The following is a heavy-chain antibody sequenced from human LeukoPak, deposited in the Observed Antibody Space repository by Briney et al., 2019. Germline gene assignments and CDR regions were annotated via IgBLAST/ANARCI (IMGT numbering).Heavy chain of an antibody. V-gene: IGHV4-59*12. J-gene: IGHJ5*02. CDR1: GGSISSLY. CDR2: IYYTGST. CDR3: ARDRSGWYDGFDP. Sequence: PSETLSLTCSVSGGSISSLYWSWIRQPPGKGLEWIGYIYYTGSTNYNPSLKSRVTMFVDMSKNQFSLRLSSVTAADTAVYYCARDRSGWYDGFDPWGQGTLVTVSS. D-gene: IGHD6-19*01.